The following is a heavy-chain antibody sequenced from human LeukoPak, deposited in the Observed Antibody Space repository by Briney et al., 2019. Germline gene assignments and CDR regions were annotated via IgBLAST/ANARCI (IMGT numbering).Heavy chain of an antibody. Sequence: PGGSLRLSCAASGFTFTNARMSWVRQAPGKGLEWVGRVKGKSDGGTIDYAAPVKGRFTISRDDSKTMVSLQMNSLESGDTAVYYCTTDRAISGLPIFGYWGQGTPVTVSS. J-gene: IGHJ4*02. CDR2: VKGKSDGGTI. CDR1: GFTFTNAR. CDR3: TTDRAISGLPIFGY. D-gene: IGHD3-3*01. V-gene: IGHV3-15*01.